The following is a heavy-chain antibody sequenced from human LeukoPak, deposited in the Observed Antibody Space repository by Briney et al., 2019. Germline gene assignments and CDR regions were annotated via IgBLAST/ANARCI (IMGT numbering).Heavy chain of an antibody. J-gene: IGHJ4*02. CDR2: IYYSGST. D-gene: IGHD1-26*01. V-gene: IGHV4-39*01. Sequence: SETLSLTCTVSGGSISSSSYYWGWIRQPRGKGLEWIGSIYYSGSTYSNPSLKSRVTISVDTSKNQFSLKLSSVTAADTAVYYCARPTSGSYSAPFDYWGQGTLVTVSS. CDR3: ARPTSGSYSAPFDY. CDR1: GGSISSSSYY.